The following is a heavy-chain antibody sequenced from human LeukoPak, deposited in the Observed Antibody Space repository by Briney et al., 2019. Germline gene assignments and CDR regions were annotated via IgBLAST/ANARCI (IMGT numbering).Heavy chain of an antibody. D-gene: IGHD6-13*01. Sequence: SETLSLTCAVYGGSFSGYYWSWIRQPPGKGLEWIGEINHSGSTNYNPSLKSQVTISVDTSKNQFSLKLSSVTAADTAVYYCARGEDIAAAGNYFDYWGQGTLVTVSS. J-gene: IGHJ4*02. CDR1: GGSFSGYY. V-gene: IGHV4-34*01. CDR3: ARGEDIAAAGNYFDY. CDR2: INHSGST.